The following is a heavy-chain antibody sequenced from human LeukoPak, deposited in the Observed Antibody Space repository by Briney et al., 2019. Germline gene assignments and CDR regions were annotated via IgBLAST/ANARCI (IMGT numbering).Heavy chain of an antibody. V-gene: IGHV4-4*07. CDR1: GGSISGYY. CDR2: FYDSGNT. J-gene: IGHJ6*03. D-gene: IGHD3-10*01. CDR3: ARTVRVRGVMKNRGVARDYYYMDV. Sequence: SETLSLTCTVSGGSISGYYWTWIRQPAGKGLEWIGRFYDSGNTNYNPSLKSRVTMSVAPSKTQVSLTLRSVTPAATADYYCARTVRVRGVMKNRGVARDYYYMDVWGKGTTVTVS.